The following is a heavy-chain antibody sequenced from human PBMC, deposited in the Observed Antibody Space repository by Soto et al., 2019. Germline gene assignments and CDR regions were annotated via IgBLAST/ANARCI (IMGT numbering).Heavy chain of an antibody. V-gene: IGHV1-18*01. J-gene: IGHJ5*02. CDR1: GYTFTSYA. CDR3: ARDPAAAGPGSFDP. D-gene: IGHD6-13*01. CDR2: INAYNGNT. Sequence: ASVKVSCKASGYTFTSYAMHWVRQAPGQRLEWMGWINAYNGNTNYAQKLQGRVTMTTDTSTSTAYMELRSLRSDDTAVYYCARDPAAAGPGSFDPWGQGTLVTVSS.